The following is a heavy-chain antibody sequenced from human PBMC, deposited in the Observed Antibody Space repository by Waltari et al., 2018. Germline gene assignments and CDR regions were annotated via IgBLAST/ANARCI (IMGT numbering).Heavy chain of an antibody. J-gene: IGHJ6*03. Sequence: VQLVQSGAEVKKPGESLKISCKGSGYRFTSYWIGWVRKMPGKGLECIGYIYYSGSTNYNPSLKSRVTISVDTSKNQFSLKLSSVTAADTAVYYCARVSPPFHYYYYYMDVWGKGTTVTISS. CDR3: ARVSPPFHYYYYYMDV. V-gene: IGHV4-59*01. CDR2: IYYSGST. CDR1: GYRFTSYW.